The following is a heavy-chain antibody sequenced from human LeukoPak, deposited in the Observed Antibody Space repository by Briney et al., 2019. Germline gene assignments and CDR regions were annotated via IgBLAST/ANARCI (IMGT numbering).Heavy chain of an antibody. D-gene: IGHD3-3*01. V-gene: IGHV3-13*01. CDR3: ARELPRKYYDFWSGYYSTERDYYYGMDV. CDR2: IGTAGDT. Sequence: PGGSLRLSCAASGFTFSSYDMHWVRQATGKGLEWVSAIGTAGDTYYPGSVKGRFTISRENAKNSLYLQMNSLRAGDTAVYYCARELPRKYYDFWSGYYSTERDYYYGMDVWGQGTTVTVSS. J-gene: IGHJ6*02. CDR1: GFTFSSYD.